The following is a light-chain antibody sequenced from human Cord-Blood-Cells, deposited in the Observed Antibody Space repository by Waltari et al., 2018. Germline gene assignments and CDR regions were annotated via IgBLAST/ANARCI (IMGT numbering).Light chain of an antibody. CDR2: DVS. CDR1: SSDVGGYNY. V-gene: IGLV2-14*01. J-gene: IGLJ2*01. CDR3: SSYTSSSTLV. Sequence: QSALTQPASVSGSPGQSITISCTGTSSDVGGYNYVSWYQQPPGKAPKLMIYDVSNRPSGVSNRFPGSKSGNTASLTISGLQAEDEADYYCSSYTSSSTLVFGGGTKLTVL.